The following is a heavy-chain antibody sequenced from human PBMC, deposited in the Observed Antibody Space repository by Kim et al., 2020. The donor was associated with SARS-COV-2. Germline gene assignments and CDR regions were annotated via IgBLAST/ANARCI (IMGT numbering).Heavy chain of an antibody. CDR2: IKKDGSEK. Sequence: GGSLRLSCAASGFTFSTYSMTWVRQAPGKGLEWVANIKKDGSEKYYVDSVRGRFTISRDDPKNSVYLQMNSLRVEDTAVYYCAKGLIPDSSGSYLDNWG. V-gene: IGHV3-7*01. CDR1: GFTFSTYS. J-gene: IGHJ4*01. D-gene: IGHD3-22*01. CDR3: AKGLIPDSSGSYLDN.